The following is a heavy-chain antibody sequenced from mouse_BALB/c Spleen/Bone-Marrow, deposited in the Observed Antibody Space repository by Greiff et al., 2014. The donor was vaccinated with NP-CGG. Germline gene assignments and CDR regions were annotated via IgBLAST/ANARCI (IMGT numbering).Heavy chain of an antibody. CDR2: ISDGGSYT. Sequence: DVHLVESGGGLVKPGGSLKLSCAASGFTFSDYYMYWVRQTPEKRLEWVATISDGGSYTYYPDSVKGRFTISRDNAKINLYLQMSRLKSEDTAMYYCARGRSYFDYWGQGTTLTVSS. D-gene: IGHD1-1*01. J-gene: IGHJ2*01. CDR3: ARGRSYFDY. V-gene: IGHV5-4*02. CDR1: GFTFSDYY.